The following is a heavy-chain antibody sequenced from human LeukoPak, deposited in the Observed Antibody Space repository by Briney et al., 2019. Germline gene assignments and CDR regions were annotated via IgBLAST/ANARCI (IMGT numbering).Heavy chain of an antibody. CDR1: GSTFSSYW. CDR2: INSDGSST. D-gene: IGHD1-26*01. V-gene: IGHV3-74*01. J-gene: IGHJ4*02. CDR3: ARVEVGATGHFDY. Sequence: GGSLRLSCAASGSTFSSYWMHWVRQAPGKGLVWVSRINSDGSSTRYADSVKGRFTISRDNSKNTLYLQMNSLRAEDTAVYYCARVEVGATGHFDYWGQGTLVTVSS.